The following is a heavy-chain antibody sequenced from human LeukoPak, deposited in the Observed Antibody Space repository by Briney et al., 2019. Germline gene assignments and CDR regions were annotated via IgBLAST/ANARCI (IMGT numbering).Heavy chain of an antibody. D-gene: IGHD2-15*01. CDR3: AREGADIVVVVAANADYAFDI. CDR2: ISWDGGST. J-gene: IGHJ3*02. V-gene: IGHV3-43*01. CDR1: GFTFDDYT. Sequence: PGGSLRLSCAASGFTFDDYTMHWVRQAPGKGLEWVSLISWDGGSTYYADSVKGRFTISRDNSKNSLYLQMNSLRTEDTALYYCAREGADIVVVVAANADYAFDIWGQGTMVTVSS.